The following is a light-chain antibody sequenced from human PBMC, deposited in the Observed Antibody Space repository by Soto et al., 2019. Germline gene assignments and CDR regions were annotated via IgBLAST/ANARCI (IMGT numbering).Light chain of an antibody. Sequence: ESVLTQSPGTLSLSPGERATLSCRASQSVSSSYLAWYQQKPGQAPRLLIYGASSRATGIADRFSGSGYGTDFSLTISRVEPEDFAVYYCQQYGSAPPYTFGQGTKLEIK. J-gene: IGKJ2*01. CDR2: GAS. CDR3: QQYGSAPPYT. V-gene: IGKV3-20*01. CDR1: QSVSSSY.